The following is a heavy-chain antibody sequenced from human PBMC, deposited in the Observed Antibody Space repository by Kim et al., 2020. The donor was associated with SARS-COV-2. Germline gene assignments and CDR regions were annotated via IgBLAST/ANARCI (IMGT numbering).Heavy chain of an antibody. CDR2: ISWNSGSI. D-gene: IGHD3-3*01. CDR3: AKGAGNDFWSGYYGALGYFDL. V-gene: IGHV3-9*01. CDR1: GFTFDDYA. Sequence: GGSLRLSCAASGFTFDDYAMHWVRQAPGKGLEWVSGISWNSGSIGYADSVKGRFTISRDNAKNSLYLQMNSLRAEDTALYYCAKGAGNDFWSGYYGALGYFDLWGRGTLVTVSS. J-gene: IGHJ2*01.